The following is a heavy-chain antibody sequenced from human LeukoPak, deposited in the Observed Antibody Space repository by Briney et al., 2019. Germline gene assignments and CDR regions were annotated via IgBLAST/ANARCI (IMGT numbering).Heavy chain of an antibody. Sequence: SETLSLTCTVSGGSISSSSYYWGWIRQPPGKGLEWIGSIYYSGSTNYNPSLKSRVTISVDTSKNQFSLKLSSVTAADTAVYYCARGDDYVWGSFDYWGQGTLVTVSS. CDR1: GGSISSSSYY. J-gene: IGHJ4*02. CDR2: IYYSGST. D-gene: IGHD3-16*01. CDR3: ARGDDYVWGSFDY. V-gene: IGHV4-39*07.